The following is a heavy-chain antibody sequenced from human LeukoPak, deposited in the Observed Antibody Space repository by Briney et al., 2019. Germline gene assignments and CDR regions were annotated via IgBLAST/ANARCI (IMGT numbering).Heavy chain of an antibody. Sequence: PSETLSLTCTVSGGSISSSSYYWGWIRQPPGKGLEWIGSIYYSGSTYYNPSLKSRVTISVDTSKNQFSLKLTSVTAAGTAMYYCARWFRGYRDAFDIWGQGTLVTVSS. J-gene: IGHJ3*02. CDR2: IYYSGST. CDR3: ARWFRGYRDAFDI. CDR1: GGSISSSSYY. D-gene: IGHD5-18*01. V-gene: IGHV4-39*01.